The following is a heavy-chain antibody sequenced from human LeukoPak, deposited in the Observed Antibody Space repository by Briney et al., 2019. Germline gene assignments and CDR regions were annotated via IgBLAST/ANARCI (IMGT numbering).Heavy chain of an antibody. CDR3: ARGRGPYYGSGSAIDY. CDR2: INHSGST. Sequence: SETLSLTCAVYGGSFSGYYWSWIRQPPGKGLEWIGEINHSGSTNYNPSFKSRVTISVDTSKNQFSLKLSFVTAADTAVYYCARGRGPYYGSGSAIDYWGQGTLVTVSS. J-gene: IGHJ4*02. V-gene: IGHV4-34*01. CDR1: GGSFSGYY. D-gene: IGHD3-10*01.